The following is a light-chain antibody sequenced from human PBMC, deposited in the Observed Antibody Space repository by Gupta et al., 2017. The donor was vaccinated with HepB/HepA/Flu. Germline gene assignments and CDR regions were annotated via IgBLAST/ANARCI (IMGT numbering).Light chain of an antibody. CDR1: QGISNY. J-gene: IGKJ1*01. CDR2: AAS. Sequence: DMQMTQSPSSLSASVGDRVTIACRASQGISNYLNWYQQKPGKAPNLLIYAASTLQSGVPSRFSGSRSGTDFTLTISSLQPEDFATYYCQQSYSTPQTFGQGTNVEIK. V-gene: IGKV1-39*01. CDR3: QQSYSTPQT.